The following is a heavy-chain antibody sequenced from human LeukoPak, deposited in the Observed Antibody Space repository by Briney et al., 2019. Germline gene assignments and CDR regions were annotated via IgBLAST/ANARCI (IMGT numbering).Heavy chain of an antibody. CDR2: ISPTGSTT. Sequence: ETGGSLRLPCTASGFSFSGHWMHWARQLPGKGLVWVSRISPTGSTTSYADSVKGRFTVSRDNAKNTLYLQVNNLRAEDTAVYYCARGPNSNWSGLDFWGQGTLLTVSS. CDR3: ARGPNSNWSGLDF. V-gene: IGHV3-74*01. J-gene: IGHJ4*02. D-gene: IGHD6-6*01. CDR1: GFSFSGHW.